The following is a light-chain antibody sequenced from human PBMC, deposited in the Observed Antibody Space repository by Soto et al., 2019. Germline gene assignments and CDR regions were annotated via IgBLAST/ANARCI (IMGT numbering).Light chain of an antibody. CDR1: QSVSRY. CDR3: QQRSDWRIT. V-gene: IGKV3-11*01. CDR2: DAS. J-gene: IGKJ5*01. Sequence: EVGLTQSPGTLSLSPGERATLSCRASQSVSRYLAWYQQKPGQAPRLLIYDASNRATGIPARFSGSGSGTDFTLTISSLEPEDFAVYYCQQRSDWRITFGQGTRLEIK.